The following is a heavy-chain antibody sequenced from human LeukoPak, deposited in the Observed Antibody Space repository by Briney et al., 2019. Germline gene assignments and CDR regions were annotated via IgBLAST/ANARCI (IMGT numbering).Heavy chain of an antibody. V-gene: IGHV3-30*18. CDR1: GFTFSSYG. CDR2: IPYDGSNT. Sequence: GGSLRLSCAASGFTFSSYGMHWVRQAPGKGLEWVAVIPYDGSNTYYADSVKGRFTISRDNSKNTLYLQMNSLRVEDSAVYYCAKNTKPTLVTPDFWGQGTLVTVSS. J-gene: IGHJ4*02. CDR3: AKNTKPTLVTPDF. D-gene: IGHD4-23*01.